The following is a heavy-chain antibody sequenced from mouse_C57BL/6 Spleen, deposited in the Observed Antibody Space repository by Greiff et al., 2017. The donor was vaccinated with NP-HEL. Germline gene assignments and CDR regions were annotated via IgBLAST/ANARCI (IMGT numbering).Heavy chain of an antibody. V-gene: IGHV1-52*01. J-gene: IGHJ2*01. CDR1: GYTFTSYW. CDR3: AATTVVAYYFDY. CDR2: IDPSDSET. D-gene: IGHD1-1*01. Sequence: VQLQQPGAELVRPGSSVKLSCKASGYTFTSYWMHWVTQRPIQGLEWIGNIDPSDSETHYNQKFKDKATLTVDKSSSTAYMQLSSLTSEDSAVDYCAATTVVAYYFDYWGQGTTLTVSS.